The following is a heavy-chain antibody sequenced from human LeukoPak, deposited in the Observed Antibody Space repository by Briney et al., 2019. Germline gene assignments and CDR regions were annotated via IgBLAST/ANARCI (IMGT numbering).Heavy chain of an antibody. J-gene: IGHJ4*02. CDR2: VTHSGTT. CDR3: AGGYNWNDEDFAY. Sequence: PSETLSLTCAVYGESLSGHYWSWIRQPPGKGLEWIGEVTHSGTTNYNPSLKSRVTISIDTSSKQFSLNLNSVTAADSAVYYCAGGYNWNDEDFAYWGQGTLLTVSS. D-gene: IGHD1-20*01. V-gene: IGHV4-34*01. CDR1: GESLSGHY.